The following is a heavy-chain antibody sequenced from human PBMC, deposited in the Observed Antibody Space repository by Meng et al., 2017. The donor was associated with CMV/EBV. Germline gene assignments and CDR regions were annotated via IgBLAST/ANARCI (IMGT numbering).Heavy chain of an antibody. Sequence: ASVKVSCKASGYTFTSYYMHWVRQAPGQGLEWMGWINPNSGGTNYAQKFQGRVTMTRDTSVSTAYMELSRLRSDDTAVYYCARSRIQLWLHHYYYGMDVWGQGTTVTVSS. CDR3: ARSRIQLWLHHYYYGMDV. CDR1: GYTFTSYY. V-gene: IGHV1-2*02. D-gene: IGHD5-18*01. J-gene: IGHJ6*02. CDR2: INPNSGGT.